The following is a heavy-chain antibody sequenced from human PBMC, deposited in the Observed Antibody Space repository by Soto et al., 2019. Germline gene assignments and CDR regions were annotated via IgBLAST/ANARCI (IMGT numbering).Heavy chain of an antibody. CDR1: EFTFSSYA. Sequence: EVQVLESGGGLVQPGGSLRLSCAASEFTFSSYAMSWVRLAPGKGLEGSSGISGSGGSTYYADSVKGRFTISRDNSKNTLSLRMNILRAYVTSVYYCGNDGVYSSGRYYCNWGEVTMLTVSA. V-gene: IGHV3-23*01. J-gene: IGHJ4*02. D-gene: IGHD3-10*01. CDR3: GNDGVYSSGRYYCN. CDR2: ISGSGGST.